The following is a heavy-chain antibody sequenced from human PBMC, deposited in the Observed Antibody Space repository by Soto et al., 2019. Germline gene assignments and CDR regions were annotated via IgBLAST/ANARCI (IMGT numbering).Heavy chain of an antibody. CDR2: ISGDNGNT. D-gene: IGHD3-22*01. CDR1: GYTFSTYG. V-gene: IGHV1-18*01. CDR3: ARDSISMIVVVTQYYQYGMDV. J-gene: IGHJ6*02. Sequence: ASVKVSCKASGYTFSTYGISWVRQAPGQGPEWMGWISGDNGNTNYAHKFQGRVTMTTDTSTSTAYMELRSLRSDDTAVYYCARDSISMIVVVTQYYQYGMDVWGQGTTVTVSS.